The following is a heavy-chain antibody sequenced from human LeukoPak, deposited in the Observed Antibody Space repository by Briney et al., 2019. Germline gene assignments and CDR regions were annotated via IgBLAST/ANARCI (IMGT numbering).Heavy chain of an antibody. CDR3: ARDQGWVLGELISNTFDI. D-gene: IGHD3-22*01. V-gene: IGHV1-18*01. CDR1: GYTFTNYG. J-gene: IGHJ3*02. CDR2: ISPYNGNT. Sequence: ASVKVSCKASGYTFTNYGINWVRQAPGQGLEWMGWISPYNGNTNYAQNLQGRVTMTTDTSTSTAHMELRSLRSDDTAVYYCARDQGWVLGELISNTFDIWGQGTTVTVSS.